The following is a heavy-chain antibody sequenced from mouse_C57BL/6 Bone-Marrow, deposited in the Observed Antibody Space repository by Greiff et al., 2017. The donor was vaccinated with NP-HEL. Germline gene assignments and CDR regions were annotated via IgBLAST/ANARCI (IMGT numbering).Heavy chain of an antibody. D-gene: IGHD2-1*01. Sequence: EVQLVESGGGLVKPGGSLKLSCAASGFTFSDYGMHWVRQAPEKGLEWVAYISSGSSTIYYVDTVKGRFTISRDNAKNTLFLQMTSLRSEDTAMYYCASRFYCLFDYWGQGTTLTVSS. CDR1: GFTFSDYG. CDR3: ASRFYCLFDY. V-gene: IGHV5-17*01. CDR2: ISSGSSTI. J-gene: IGHJ2*01.